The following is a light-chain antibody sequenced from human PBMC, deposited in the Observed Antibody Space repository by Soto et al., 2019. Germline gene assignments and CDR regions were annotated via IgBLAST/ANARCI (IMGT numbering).Light chain of an antibody. CDR1: QSVSSSY. CDR3: QQYGSSRGT. J-gene: IGKJ1*01. V-gene: IGKV3-20*01. CDR2: GAS. Sequence: DIVLTQSPGTLSLSPGERATLSCRASQSVSSSYLAWYQQKHGQAPRLLIYGASSRATGIPDRFSGSGSGTDFTLTISRLEPEDFAVYYCQQYGSSRGTFGQGTKVDIK.